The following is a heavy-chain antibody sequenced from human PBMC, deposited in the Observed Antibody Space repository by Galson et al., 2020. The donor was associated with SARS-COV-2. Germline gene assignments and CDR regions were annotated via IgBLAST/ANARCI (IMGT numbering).Heavy chain of an antibody. CDR3: ARSGTGFDY. Sequence: SETLSLTCTVSGGSISSSSYYWGWIRQPPGKGLEWIGSIYYSGSTYYNPSLKSRVTISVDTSKNQFSLKLSSVTAADTAVYYCARSGTGFDYWGQGTMVTVSS. D-gene: IGHD1-1*01. CDR1: GGSISSSSYY. CDR2: IYYSGST. J-gene: IGHJ4*02. V-gene: IGHV4-39*07.